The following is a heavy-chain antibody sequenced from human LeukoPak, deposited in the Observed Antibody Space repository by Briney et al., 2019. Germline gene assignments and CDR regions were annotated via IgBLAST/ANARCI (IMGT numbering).Heavy chain of an antibody. CDR2: INHSGGT. CDR1: GGSSSGYY. CDR3: ARGRILHSSSALGY. J-gene: IGHJ4*02. D-gene: IGHD6-13*01. Sequence: PSETLSLTCAVYGGSSSGYYWSWIRQPPGKGLEWIGEINHSGGTNYNPSLKSRVTISIDTSKNQFSLNLRSVTAADTAVYYCARGRILHSSSALGYWGQGTLVTISS. V-gene: IGHV4-34*01.